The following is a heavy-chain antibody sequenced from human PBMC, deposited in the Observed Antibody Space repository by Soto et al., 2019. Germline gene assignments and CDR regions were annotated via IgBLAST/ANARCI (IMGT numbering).Heavy chain of an antibody. J-gene: IGHJ6*02. D-gene: IGHD3-3*02. CDR1: GGSISSGCY. Sequence: SETQSARCPGSGGSISSGCYCSCSRQYPGKGLEWIGYIYYSGNTYYNPSLKSRVSISLDTSKSQFSLKLDSVTAADTAVYYCARDAPVALGVPNSMDVWGQGTTVS. CDR2: IYYSGNT. V-gene: IGHV4-31*03. CDR3: ARDAPVALGVPNSMDV.